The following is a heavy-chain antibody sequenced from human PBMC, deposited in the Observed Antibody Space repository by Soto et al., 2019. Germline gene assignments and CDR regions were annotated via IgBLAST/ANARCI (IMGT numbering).Heavy chain of an antibody. V-gene: IGHV3-30*18. CDR1: GFTFSSSG. CDR2: ISYDGSIK. Sequence: GGSLRLSCAASGFTFSSSGMHWVRQAPGKGLEWVAVISYDGSIKYYADSVRGRFTISRDNSKNTLHLQMNSLRAEDTAMFYCEKEETAAGGIGAFDIWGQGTLVTV. D-gene: IGHD6-13*01. CDR3: EKEETAAGGIGAFDI. J-gene: IGHJ3*02.